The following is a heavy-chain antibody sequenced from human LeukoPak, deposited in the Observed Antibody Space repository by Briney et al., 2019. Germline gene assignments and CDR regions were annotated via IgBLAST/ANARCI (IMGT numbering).Heavy chain of an antibody. J-gene: IGHJ5*02. V-gene: IGHV1-18*01. D-gene: IGHD6-13*01. CDR1: GYTFTRYG. CDR2: ISAYNSNT. CDR3: ARVGSSSWYHWFDP. Sequence: GASVKVSCKASGYTFTRYGITWVRQAPGQGLEWMGWISAYNSNTNYAQKVKDRVTMTTDTYASTAYMELRSLRSDDTAVYYCARVGSSSWYHWFDPWGQGTLVTVSS.